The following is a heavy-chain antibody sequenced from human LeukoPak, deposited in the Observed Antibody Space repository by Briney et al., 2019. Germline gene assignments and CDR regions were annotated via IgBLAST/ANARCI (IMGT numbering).Heavy chain of an antibody. CDR3: ARDRRTTVTTRWFDP. CDR2: ISYDGSNK. D-gene: IGHD4-17*01. CDR1: GFTFSSYA. V-gene: IGHV3-30-3*01. J-gene: IGHJ5*02. Sequence: GGSLRLSCAASGFTFSSYAMPWVRQAPGKGLEWVAVISYDGSNKYYADSVEGRFTISRDNSKNTLYLQMNSLRAEDTAVYYCARDRRTTVTTRWFDPWGQGTLVTVSS.